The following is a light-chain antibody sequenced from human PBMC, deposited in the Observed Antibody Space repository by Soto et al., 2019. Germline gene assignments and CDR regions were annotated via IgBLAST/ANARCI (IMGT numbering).Light chain of an antibody. CDR2: DVS. J-gene: IGLJ2*01. Sequence: QSALTQPASVSGSPGQSITISCTGTXSDVGAYNYVSWYQQHPGKAPKLMIYDVSNRPAGVSNRFSGSKSGNTASLAISGLQAEDEADYYCSSYTTSSTLVFGGGTKLTVL. CDR3: SSYTTSSTLV. V-gene: IGLV2-14*03. CDR1: XSDVGAYNY.